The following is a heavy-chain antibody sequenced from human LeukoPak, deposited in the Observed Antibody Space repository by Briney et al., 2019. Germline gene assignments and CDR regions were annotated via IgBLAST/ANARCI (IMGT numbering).Heavy chain of an antibody. CDR2: MNPNSGDT. J-gene: IGHJ4*02. CDR1: GYTFTTYD. CDR3: ARGLGDYYDTSDFYYAVPAH. V-gene: IGHV1-8*01. Sequence: ASVKVSCTASGYTFTTYDITWVRQATGQGLEWMGWMNPNSGDTAYAQTFRGRVAMTRDTSISTAYMELSSLRSEATAVYYCARGLGDYYDTSDFYYAVPAHWGQGTLVTVSS. D-gene: IGHD3-22*01.